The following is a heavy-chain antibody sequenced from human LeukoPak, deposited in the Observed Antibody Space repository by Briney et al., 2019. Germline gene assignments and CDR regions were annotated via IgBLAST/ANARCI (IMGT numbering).Heavy chain of an antibody. CDR2: IIPIFGTA. J-gene: IGHJ4*02. CDR3: ASPLSGYSYGYISY. CDR1: GNTFTSYG. D-gene: IGHD5-18*01. Sequence: SVKVSCKASGNTFTSYGISRVRQAPGQGLEWMGGIIPIFGTANYAQKFQGRVTITADESTSTAYMELSSLRSEDTAVYYCASPLSGYSYGYISYWGQGTLVTVSS. V-gene: IGHV1-69*13.